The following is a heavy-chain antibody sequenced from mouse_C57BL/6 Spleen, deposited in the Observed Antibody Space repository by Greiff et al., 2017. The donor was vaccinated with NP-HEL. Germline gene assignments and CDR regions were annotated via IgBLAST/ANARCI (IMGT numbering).Heavy chain of an antibody. D-gene: IGHD1-1*01. V-gene: IGHV5-9-1*02. Sequence: EVQLVESGEGLVKPGGSLKLSCAASGFTFSSYAMSWVRQTPEKRLEWVAYISSGGDYIYYADTVKGRFTISRDNARNTLYLQMSSLKSEDTAMYYCTREGAIYYYGSSSYYAMDYWGQGTSVTVSS. J-gene: IGHJ4*01. CDR1: GFTFSSYA. CDR2: ISSGGDYI. CDR3: TREGAIYYYGSSSYYAMDY.